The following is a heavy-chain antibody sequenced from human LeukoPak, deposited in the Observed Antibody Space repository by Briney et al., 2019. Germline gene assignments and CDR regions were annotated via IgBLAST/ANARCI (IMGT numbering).Heavy chain of an antibody. CDR2: ISSSGGNT. CDR3: AKVRVSERRSGFDY. D-gene: IGHD1-1*01. CDR1: GFTFSSYA. Sequence: GGSLRLSCAASGFTFSSYAMSWVRQAPGKGLEWVSGISSSGGNTYYAASVKGRFTISRDNSKNTLYLQMNSLRAEDTAVYYCAKVRVSERRSGFDYWGQGTLVTVSS. J-gene: IGHJ4*02. V-gene: IGHV3-23*01.